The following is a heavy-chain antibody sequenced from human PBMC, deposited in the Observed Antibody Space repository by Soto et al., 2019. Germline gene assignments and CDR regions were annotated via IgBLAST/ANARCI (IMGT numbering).Heavy chain of an antibody. CDR1: VGIFSSYA. J-gene: IGHJ6*01. Sequence: GASVNVSCKASVGIFSSYAISWVRQAPGQGLELMGGIIRIFATANSAQKFQGRVRTTADEHTRTAYMAVSSLSSADTDVYYCARSGGTVVTQSYYGMDVSGQGTTVNVSS. CDR2: IIRIFATA. CDR3: ARSGGTVVTQSYYGMDV. D-gene: IGHD2-21*02. V-gene: IGHV1-69*13.